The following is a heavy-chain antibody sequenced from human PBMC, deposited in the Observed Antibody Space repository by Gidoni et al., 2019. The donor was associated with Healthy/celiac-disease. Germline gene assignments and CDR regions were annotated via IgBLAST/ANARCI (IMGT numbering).Heavy chain of an antibody. CDR2: ISYDGSNK. V-gene: IGHV3-30-3*01. J-gene: IGHJ6*02. CDR1: GFTFSSYA. D-gene: IGHD3-22*01. CDR3: ARDKPLDYYDSSGYGMDV. Sequence: QVQLVESGGGVVQPGRSLRLSCAASGFTFSSYAMHWVRQAPGKGLEWVAVISYDGSNKYYADSVKGRFTISRDNSKNTLYLQMNSLRAEDTAVYYCARDKPLDYYDSSGYGMDVWGQGTTVTVSS.